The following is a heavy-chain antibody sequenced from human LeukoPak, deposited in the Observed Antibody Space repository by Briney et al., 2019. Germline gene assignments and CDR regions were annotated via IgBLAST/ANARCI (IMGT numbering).Heavy chain of an antibody. D-gene: IGHD3-10*01. CDR2: ISSSSSSI. Sequence: GGSLRLSYAASGFTFSIYSMNWVRQAPGKGLEWVSSISSSSSSIYYADSVKGRFTISRDNAKNTLYLQMNSLRAEDTALYYCARVYYYTSGRRGGHYFDYWGQGTLVTVSS. J-gene: IGHJ4*02. CDR3: ARVYYYTSGRRGGHYFDY. V-gene: IGHV3-21*01. CDR1: GFTFSIYS.